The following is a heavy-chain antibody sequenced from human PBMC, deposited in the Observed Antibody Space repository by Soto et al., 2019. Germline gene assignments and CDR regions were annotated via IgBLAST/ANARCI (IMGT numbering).Heavy chain of an antibody. V-gene: IGHV3-48*01. J-gene: IGHJ4*02. Sequence: EVQLVESGGGLVQPGGSLRLSCAASGFTFSSYSMNWVRQAPGKGLEWVSYISSSSSTIYYADSVKGRFTISRDNAKNSLYLQMNSLRAEDTAVYYCASSYDILTGYPNYFDYWGQGTLVTVSS. CDR2: ISSSSSTI. CDR1: GFTFSSYS. CDR3: ASSYDILTGYPNYFDY. D-gene: IGHD3-9*01.